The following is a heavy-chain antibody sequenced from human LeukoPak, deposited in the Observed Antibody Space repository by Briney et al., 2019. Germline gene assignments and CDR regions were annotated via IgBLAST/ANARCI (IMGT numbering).Heavy chain of an antibody. CDR2: ISGSGGST. CDR1: GFTFSSYW. D-gene: IGHD2-21*02. Sequence: PGGSLRLSCAASGFTFSSYWMSWVRQAPGKGLEWVSAISGSGGSTYYADSVKGRFTISRDNSKNTLYLQMNSLRAEDTAVYYCAKDSEGGHIVVVTAISVLHWGQGTLVTVSS. J-gene: IGHJ4*02. V-gene: IGHV3-23*01. CDR3: AKDSEGGHIVVVTAISVLH.